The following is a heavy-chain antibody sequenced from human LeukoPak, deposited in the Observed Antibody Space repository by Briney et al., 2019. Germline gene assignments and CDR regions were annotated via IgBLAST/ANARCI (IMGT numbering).Heavy chain of an antibody. CDR3: ARKVMSSSSESGAFDI. J-gene: IGHJ3*02. V-gene: IGHV1-69*13. CDR1: GYTFTSYD. Sequence: SVKVSCKASGYTFTSYDINWVRQATGQGLEWMGGIIPIFGTANYAQKFQGRVTITADESTSTAYMELSSLRSEDTAVYYCARKVMSSSSESGAFDIWGQGTMVTVSS. CDR2: IIPIFGTA. D-gene: IGHD6-6*01.